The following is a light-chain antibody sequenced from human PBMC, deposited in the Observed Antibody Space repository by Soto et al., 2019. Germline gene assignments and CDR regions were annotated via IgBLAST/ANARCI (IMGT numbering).Light chain of an antibody. CDR2: DAS. J-gene: IGKJ1*01. CDR3: QQHSHWPPWT. V-gene: IGKV3-11*01. CDR1: QSVITY. Sequence: EIVLTQSPATLSLSPGERATLSCRASQSVITYLAWYQQKPGQAPRLLIYDASNRATGIPARFSGSGSGTDFTLTISNLEPEDFAVYYCQQHSHWPPWTFGQGTRVEIQ.